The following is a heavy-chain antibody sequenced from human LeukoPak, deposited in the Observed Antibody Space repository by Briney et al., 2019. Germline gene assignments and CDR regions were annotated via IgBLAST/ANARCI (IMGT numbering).Heavy chain of an antibody. Sequence: GGSLRLFCAAYGFSFSTYAMRWVRWAPGKGVEWVSGVNGNGGSTSCADSVKRPLTIFRDNSKNTVYLQMNSLRVEDTAVYYCAKSLYGGCDYWGQGTVVTVSS. D-gene: IGHD3-16*02. V-gene: IGHV3-23*01. CDR3: AKSLYGGCDY. J-gene: IGHJ4*02. CDR1: GFSFSTYA. CDR2: VNGNGGST.